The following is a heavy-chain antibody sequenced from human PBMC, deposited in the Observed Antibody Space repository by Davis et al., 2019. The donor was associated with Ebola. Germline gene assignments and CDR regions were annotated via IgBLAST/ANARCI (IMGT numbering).Heavy chain of an antibody. D-gene: IGHD3-16*01. J-gene: IGHJ5*02. Sequence: GGSLRLSCAASGFTVSSNYMSWVRQAPGKGLEWVSVIYSGGSTYYADSVKGRFTISRDNAKNSLYLQMNSLRAEDTAVYYCARRWDYIWGLNWFDPWGQGTLVTVSS. V-gene: IGHV3-53*01. CDR3: ARRWDYIWGLNWFDP. CDR2: IYSGGST. CDR1: GFTVSSNY.